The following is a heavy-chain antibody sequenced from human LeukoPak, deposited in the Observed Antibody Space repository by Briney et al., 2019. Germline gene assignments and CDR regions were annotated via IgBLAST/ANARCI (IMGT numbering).Heavy chain of an antibody. CDR3: ASNYYDSSGYTDY. J-gene: IGHJ4*02. V-gene: IGHV1-2*02. D-gene: IGHD3-22*01. CDR2: INPNSGGT. Sequence: GASVTVSCKASGYTFTGYYMHWVRQAPGQGLEWMGWINPNSGGTNYEQKFQGRVTMTRDTSISTAYMELSRLRSDDTAVYYCASNYYDSSGYTDYWGQGTLVTVSS. CDR1: GYTFTGYY.